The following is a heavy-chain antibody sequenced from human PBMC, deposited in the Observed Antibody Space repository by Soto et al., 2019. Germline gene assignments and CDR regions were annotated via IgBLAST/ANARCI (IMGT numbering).Heavy chain of an antibody. D-gene: IGHD4-17*01. J-gene: IGHJ4*02. CDR1: GFTFNYYA. V-gene: IGHV3-23*01. Sequence: EVQLLESGGGLAQPGGSLRLSCVGSGFTFNYYAMSWVRQAPWRGLEWISGISASGGSTYYADYVKGRFTFPKDNSKTIFYLQLDSQRVEATAVYYCAKEWRTAVTTGFFDHWGQGTLVTVCS. CDR3: AKEWRTAVTTGFFDH. CDR2: ISASGGST.